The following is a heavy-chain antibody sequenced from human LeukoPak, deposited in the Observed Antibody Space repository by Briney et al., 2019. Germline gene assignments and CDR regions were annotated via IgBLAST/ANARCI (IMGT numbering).Heavy chain of an antibody. V-gene: IGHV1-24*01. CDR1: GYALNELT. J-gene: IGHJ3*02. CDR3: ARVRYKPLVGVDPGAFDI. CDR2: FDPLDGEI. Sequence: ASVKVSCKVSGYALNELTMHWVRQSPGKGLEWMAGFDPLDGEIRYAQKFQGRALMTVDIPADTAYMELRSLRSEDTAVYYCARVRYKPLVGVDPGAFDIWGQGTMVTVSS. D-gene: IGHD1-26*01.